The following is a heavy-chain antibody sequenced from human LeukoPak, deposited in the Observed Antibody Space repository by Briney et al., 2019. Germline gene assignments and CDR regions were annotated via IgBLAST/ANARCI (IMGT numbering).Heavy chain of an antibody. J-gene: IGHJ4*02. CDR3: ARESGGSYSVFDY. CDR2: INPNSGGT. CDR1: GYTFTGYY. D-gene: IGHD1-26*01. Sequence: GASVKVSCKASGYTFTGYYMHWVRQAPGQGLEWMGWINPNSGGTNYAQKFQGRVTMTRDTSISTAYMELSRLRSDDTAVYYCARESGGSYSVFDYWGQGTLVTVSS. V-gene: IGHV1-2*02.